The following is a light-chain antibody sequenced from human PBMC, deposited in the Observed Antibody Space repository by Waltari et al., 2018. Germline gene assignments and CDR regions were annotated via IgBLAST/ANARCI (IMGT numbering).Light chain of an antibody. CDR2: DVS. Sequence: QSALTQPRSVSGSPGQSVTISCTGTSSDVGGYNYVSWYQQHPGKAPKLMIYDVSKRPSGVPDRFAGSKSGNTASLTISGLQAEDEADYCGGSYAGSYTGVFGGGTKLTVL. CDR3: GSYAGSYTGV. V-gene: IGLV2-11*01. CDR1: SSDVGGYNY. J-gene: IGLJ2*01.